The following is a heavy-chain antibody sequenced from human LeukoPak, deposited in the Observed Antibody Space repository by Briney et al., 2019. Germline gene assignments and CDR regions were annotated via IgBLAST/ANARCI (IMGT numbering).Heavy chain of an antibody. CDR2: ISYSGST. D-gene: IGHD3-10*01. V-gene: IGHV4-59*08. Sequence: SETLSLTCTVSGCSINGYYWSWIRQPPGRRLEWIGYISYSGSTYYRPSLKSRLTISLDTSQNQFSLRLNSVTAADTAIYYCARHVISFGESYSQYSFDYWGQGSLVTVSS. J-gene: IGHJ4*02. CDR1: GCSINGYY. CDR3: ARHVISFGESYSQYSFDY.